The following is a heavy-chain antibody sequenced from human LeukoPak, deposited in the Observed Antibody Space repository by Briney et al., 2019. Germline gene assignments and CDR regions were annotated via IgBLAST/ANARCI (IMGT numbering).Heavy chain of an antibody. D-gene: IGHD1-26*01. CDR2: IYYSGST. V-gene: IGHV4-39*07. J-gene: IGHJ4*02. CDR3: ARDRVVGATTSFDY. Sequence: SETLSLTCTVSGGSISSSSYYWGWIRQPPGKGLEWIGSIYYSGSTYYNPSLKSRVTISVDTSKNQFSLKLSSVTAADTAVYYCARDRVVGATTSFDYWGQGTLVTVSS. CDR1: GGSISSSSYY.